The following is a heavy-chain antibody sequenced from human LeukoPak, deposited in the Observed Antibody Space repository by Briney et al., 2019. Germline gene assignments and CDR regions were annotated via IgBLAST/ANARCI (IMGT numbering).Heavy chain of an antibody. CDR1: GFTFSSHS. CDR2: ISSSGSTI. J-gene: IGHJ5*02. D-gene: IGHD5-24*01. CDR3: ARDNSVRDEAWWFNP. V-gene: IGHV3-21*04. Sequence: GGSLRLSCAASGFTFSSHSMNWVRQAPGKGLEWVSTISSSGSTIYYADSVKGRFTISRDNAKNSLYLQMNSLRAEDTAVYYCARDNSVRDEAWWFNPWGQGTLVTVSS.